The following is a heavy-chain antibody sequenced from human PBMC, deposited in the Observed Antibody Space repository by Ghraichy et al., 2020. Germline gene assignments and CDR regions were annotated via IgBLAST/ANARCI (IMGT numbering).Heavy chain of an antibody. J-gene: IGHJ4*02. CDR1: GGSISSYY. Sequence: SETLSLTCTVSGGSISSYYWSWIRQPPGKGLEWIGYIYYSGSTNYNPSLKSRVTISVDTSKNQFSLKLSSVTAADTAVYYCARQGRRHQQLVFDYWGQGTLVTVSS. CDR3: ARQGRRHQQLVFDY. D-gene: IGHD6-13*01. CDR2: IYYSGST. V-gene: IGHV4-59*08.